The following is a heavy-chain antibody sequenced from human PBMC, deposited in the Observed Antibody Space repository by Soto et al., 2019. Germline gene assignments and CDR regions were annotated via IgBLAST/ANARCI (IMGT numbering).Heavy chain of an antibody. J-gene: IGHJ4*02. CDR1: GYTFTSYG. CDR3: ARDPEWELNERYFDY. D-gene: IGHD1-26*01. V-gene: IGHV1-18*01. Sequence: QVQLVQSGAEVKKPGASVKVSCKASGYTFTSYGISLVRQAPGQGLEWMGWISAYNGNTNYAQKHEGRVTMTRETTTSTAYMELRRLRSDDTAVYYCARDPEWELNERYFDYWGQGTLVTVSS. CDR2: ISAYNGNT.